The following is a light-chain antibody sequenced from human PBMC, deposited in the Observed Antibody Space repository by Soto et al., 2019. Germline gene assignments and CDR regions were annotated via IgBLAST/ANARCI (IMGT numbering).Light chain of an antibody. CDR2: KAS. V-gene: IGKV1-5*03. CDR1: LTISSW. J-gene: IGKJ1*01. CDR3: QHYNSYSEA. Sequence: DIQMTQSSSTLSGSVGDSVTMTFLASLTISSWLAWYQQKPGKAPKLLIYKASTLKSGVPSRFSGSGSGTEFTLTISSLQPDDFATYYCQHYNSYSEAFGQGTKVDNK.